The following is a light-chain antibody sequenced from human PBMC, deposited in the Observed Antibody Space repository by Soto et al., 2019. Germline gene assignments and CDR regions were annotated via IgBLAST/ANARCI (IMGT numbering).Light chain of an antibody. CDR3: QQYNNWLT. J-gene: IGKJ4*01. Sequence: EIVMTQSPATLSVSPGERATLSCRASQSVSSNLAWYQQKPGQAPRLLIYGASTRATGIPARFSGSGSGIDFTLTISSLQSEDFAVYYCQQYNNWLTFGGWTEVEIK. CDR2: GAS. CDR1: QSVSSN. V-gene: IGKV3D-15*01.